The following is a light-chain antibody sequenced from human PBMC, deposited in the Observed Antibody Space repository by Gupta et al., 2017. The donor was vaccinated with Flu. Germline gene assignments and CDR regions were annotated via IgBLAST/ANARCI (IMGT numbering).Light chain of an antibody. CDR3: AAWDDSLNGHYV. V-gene: IGLV1-44*01. J-gene: IGLJ1*01. CDR2: GNN. CDR1: SSNIGSNT. Sequence: SSNIGSNTVNWYQQVPGTAPKLLIYGNNQRPSGVPDRFSGSKSGTSASLAISGLQSEDEADYYRAAWDDSLNGHYVFGTGTKVTVL.